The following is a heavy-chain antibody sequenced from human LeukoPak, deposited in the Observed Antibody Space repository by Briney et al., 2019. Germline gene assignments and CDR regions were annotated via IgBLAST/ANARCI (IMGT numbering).Heavy chain of an antibody. D-gene: IGHD3-10*01. Sequence: ASVKVSCKASRYTFTSYDISWVRQATGQGLEWMGWMNPNSSNTGYAQKFQGRVTMTRNTSISTAYMELSSLRSEDTAVYYCARGRYYYGSGSYYNAYYYGMDVWGQGTTVTVSS. CDR3: ARGRYYYGSGSYYNAYYYGMDV. J-gene: IGHJ6*02. CDR1: RYTFTSYD. V-gene: IGHV1-8*01. CDR2: MNPNSSNT.